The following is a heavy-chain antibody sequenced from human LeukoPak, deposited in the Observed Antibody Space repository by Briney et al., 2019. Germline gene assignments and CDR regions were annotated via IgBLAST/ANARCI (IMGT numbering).Heavy chain of an antibody. CDR3: ARVLVEVFFGLHSSDFWFDP. V-gene: IGHV4-34*01. Sequence: SETLSLTCAVYGGSFSGYYWGWIRQPPGKGLEWIGEINHSGSTNYNPSLKSRVTISVDTSKNQFSLKLSSVTAADTAVYYCARVLVEVFFGLHSSDFWFDPWGQGTLVTVSP. CDR2: INHSGST. D-gene: IGHD6-19*01. CDR1: GGSFSGYY. J-gene: IGHJ5*02.